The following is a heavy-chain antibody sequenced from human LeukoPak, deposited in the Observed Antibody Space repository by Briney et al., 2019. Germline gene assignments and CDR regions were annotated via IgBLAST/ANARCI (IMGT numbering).Heavy chain of an antibody. CDR1: GFTFSDYV. CDR2: IHYDISTK. CDR3: AKVSLEIAL. Sequence: GGSLRLSCAASGFTFSDYVMHWVRQTPGKGLEWLAFIHYDISTKYYADSVKGRFTISRDNSKNMLYLQMNSLRSEDTAVYYCAKVSLEIALWGQGTLVTVSS. D-gene: IGHD5-24*01. J-gene: IGHJ4*02. V-gene: IGHV3-30*02.